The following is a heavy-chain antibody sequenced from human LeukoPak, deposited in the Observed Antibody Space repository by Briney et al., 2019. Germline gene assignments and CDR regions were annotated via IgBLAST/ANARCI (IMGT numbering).Heavy chain of an antibody. CDR1: GGTFSSYA. D-gene: IGHD6-13*01. Sequence: SVKVSCKASGGTFSSYAIIWVRQAPGQGLEWMGRIIPILGIANYAQKFQGRVTITADKSTSTAYMELSSLRSEDTAVYYCAQTFSSSRTFDYWGQGTLVTVSS. CDR3: AQTFSSSRTFDY. CDR2: IIPILGIA. V-gene: IGHV1-69*04. J-gene: IGHJ4*02.